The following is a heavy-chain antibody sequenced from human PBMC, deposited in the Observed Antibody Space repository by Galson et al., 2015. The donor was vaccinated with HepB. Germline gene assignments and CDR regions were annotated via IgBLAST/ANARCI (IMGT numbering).Heavy chain of an antibody. Sequence: LRLSCAASGFTFSSYWMSWVRQAPGKGLEWTGTIYYSGNTYYTPSLKSRVTISVDTSKNQFSLKLSSVTAADTAVYYCASLIMVTFGGVIAPDAFDIWGQGTMVTVSS. D-gene: IGHD3-16*02. CDR3: ASLIMVTFGGVIAPDAFDI. J-gene: IGHJ3*02. CDR2: IYYSGNT. V-gene: IGHV4-59*05. CDR1: GFTFSSYW.